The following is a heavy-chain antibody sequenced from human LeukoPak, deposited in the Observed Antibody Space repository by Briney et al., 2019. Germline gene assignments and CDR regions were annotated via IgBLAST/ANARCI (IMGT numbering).Heavy chain of an antibody. CDR2: INWNGGST. CDR1: GFTFDDYA. Sequence: GGSLRLSCAASGFTFDDYAMHWVRQAPGKGLEWVSGINWNGGSTGYADSVKGRFTISRDNAKNSLYLQMNSLRAEDTALYYCAREIVLIAVAVRGSFDIWGQGTMVTVSS. CDR3: AREIVLIAVAVRGSFDI. J-gene: IGHJ3*02. V-gene: IGHV3-20*04. D-gene: IGHD6-19*01.